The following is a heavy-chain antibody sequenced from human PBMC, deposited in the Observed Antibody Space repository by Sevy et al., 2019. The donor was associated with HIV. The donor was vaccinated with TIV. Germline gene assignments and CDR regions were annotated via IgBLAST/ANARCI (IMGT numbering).Heavy chain of an antibody. CDR3: ARFRWPYTLFFDY. CDR1: GFTFSSYG. D-gene: IGHD2-15*01. J-gene: IGHJ4*02. Sequence: GGSLRLSCTASGFTFSSYGMHWVRQAPGRGLEWVAVVWDDGSNKYYVDSVKDRFTISRDNSKNILYLQMNSLRAEDTAVYYCARFRWPYTLFFDYSGQGTLVTVSS. CDR2: VWDDGSNK. V-gene: IGHV3-33*01.